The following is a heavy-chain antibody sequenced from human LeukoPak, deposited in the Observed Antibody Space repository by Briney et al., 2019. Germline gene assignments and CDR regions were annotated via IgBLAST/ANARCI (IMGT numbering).Heavy chain of an antibody. V-gene: IGHV3-7*01. CDR3: ARDGELGSPADAFDI. CDR2: IKQDGSET. J-gene: IGHJ3*02. D-gene: IGHD1-26*01. Sequence: GGSLRLSCAASGFTFSSYAMSWVRQAPGKGLEWVANIKQDGSETYYADSVKGRFTISRDNAKRSLYLQMNSLRAEDTAVYYCARDGELGSPADAFDIWGQGTMVTVSS. CDR1: GFTFSSYA.